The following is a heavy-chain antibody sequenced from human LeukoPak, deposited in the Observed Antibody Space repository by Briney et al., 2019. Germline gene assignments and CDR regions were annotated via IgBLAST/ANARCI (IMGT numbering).Heavy chain of an antibody. D-gene: IGHD6-13*01. Sequence: GGSLRLSCAASGFTFSSYWMSWVRQAPGKGLEWVANIKQDGSEKYYVDSVKGRFTISRDNAKNSLYLQMNSLRAEVTAVYYCAREWFHGDSSSWYWDVWGKGTTVTVSS. J-gene: IGHJ6*04. CDR3: AREWFHGDSSSWYWDV. CDR2: IKQDGSEK. V-gene: IGHV3-7*01. CDR1: GFTFSSYW.